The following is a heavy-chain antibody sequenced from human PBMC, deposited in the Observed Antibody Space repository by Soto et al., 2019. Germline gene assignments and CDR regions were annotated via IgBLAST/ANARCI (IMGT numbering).Heavy chain of an antibody. CDR2: IYHSGTT. CDR3: ARQPVSLNGKFFFYQHGMDV. Sequence: KTSETLSLTCAVYGGSFSDYFWSWIRKPPGKGLEWIGEIYHSGTTHYTPSLKSRVTISVDTSKNQFSLRLSSVTAADTAVYYCARQPVSLNGKFFFYQHGMDVWGQGTTVTVSS. CDR1: GGSFSDYF. V-gene: IGHV4-34*01. D-gene: IGHD2-8*01. J-gene: IGHJ6*02.